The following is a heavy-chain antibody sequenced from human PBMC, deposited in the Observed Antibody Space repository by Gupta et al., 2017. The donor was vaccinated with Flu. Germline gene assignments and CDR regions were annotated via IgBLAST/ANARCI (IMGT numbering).Heavy chain of an antibody. CDR2: SSSSGVT. Sequence: EVQLVESGGGVVQPGGSLRLSCAASGFTFSSYVMNWVRLAPGKGLEWVAFSSSSGVTYYTDSVKDRFTISRDNAKNSVHLQMHSLRAEDTAFYYCARGHWDSWGQGTLVTVSS. CDR1: GFTFSSYV. J-gene: IGHJ4*02. V-gene: IGHV3-48*03. CDR3: ARGHWDS.